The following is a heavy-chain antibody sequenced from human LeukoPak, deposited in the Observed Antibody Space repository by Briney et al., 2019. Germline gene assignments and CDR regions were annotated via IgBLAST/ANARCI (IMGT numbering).Heavy chain of an antibody. CDR1: GGSISSGSYY. D-gene: IGHD3-10*01. Sequence: PSETLSLTCTVPGGSISSGSYYWSWIRQPAGKGLEWIGRIYTSGSTNYNPSLKSRVTISVDTSKNQFSLKLSSVTAADTAVYYCARDNSSGGYGSHNWFDPWGQGTLVTVSS. V-gene: IGHV4-61*02. CDR2: IYTSGST. J-gene: IGHJ5*02. CDR3: ARDNSSGGYGSHNWFDP.